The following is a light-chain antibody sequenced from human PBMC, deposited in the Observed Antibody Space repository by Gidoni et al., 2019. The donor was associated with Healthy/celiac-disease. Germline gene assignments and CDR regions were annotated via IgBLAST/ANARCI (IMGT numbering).Light chain of an antibody. V-gene: IGLV1-36*01. J-gene: IGLJ3*02. CDR1: SSNIGNNA. CDR2: YDD. CDR3: AAWDDSLNGWV. Sequence: QSVLPQPPSVYEAPRQRVTISCSGSSSNIGNNAVNWYQQLPGKAPKLLIYYDDLLPSGVSDRFSGSKSGTSASLAISGLQSEDEADYYCAAWDDSLNGWVFGGGTKLTVL.